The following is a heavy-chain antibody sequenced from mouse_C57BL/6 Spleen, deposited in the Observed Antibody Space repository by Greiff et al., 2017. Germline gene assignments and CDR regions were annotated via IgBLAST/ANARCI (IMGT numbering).Heavy chain of an antibody. V-gene: IGHV5-9-1*02. D-gene: IGHD2-13*01. CDR1: GFTFSSYA. CDR2: ISSGGDYI. Sequence: EVKLVESGAGLVKPGGSLKLSCAASGFTFSSYAMSWVRQTPEKRLEWVAYISSGGDYIYYADTVKGRFTISRDNARNTLYLQMSSLKSEDTAMYYCTRDGDYGGSFDYWGKGTTLTVSS. J-gene: IGHJ2*01. CDR3: TRDGDYGGSFDY.